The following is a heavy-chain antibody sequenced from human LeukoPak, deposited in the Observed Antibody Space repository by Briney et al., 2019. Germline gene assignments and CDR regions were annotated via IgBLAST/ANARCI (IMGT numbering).Heavy chain of an antibody. Sequence: ASVKVSCKASGYTFTSYDITWVRQAPGQGLEWVGWISGYSGNTDYAQKLQDRVTMTTDTSTSTAYMELRSLSSDDTAVYYCARDYRGSYYFYWGQGTLVTVSS. CDR2: ISGYSGNT. CDR3: ARDYRGSYYFY. J-gene: IGHJ4*02. CDR1: GYTFTSYD. V-gene: IGHV1-18*01. D-gene: IGHD1-26*01.